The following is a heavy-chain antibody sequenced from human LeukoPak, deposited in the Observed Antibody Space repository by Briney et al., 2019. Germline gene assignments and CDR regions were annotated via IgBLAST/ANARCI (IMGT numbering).Heavy chain of an antibody. CDR2: IRSIAYGGTT. V-gene: IGHV3-49*04. CDR1: GFTFGDYA. J-gene: IGHJ4*02. D-gene: IGHD3-22*01. Sequence: GGSLRLSCTASGFTFGDYAMSWVRQAPGKGLEWVGFIRSIAYGGTTEYAASVKGRFTISRDDSKSIAYLQMNSLKTEDTAVYYCTRDGVTYYYDSSDLDYWGQGTLVTASS. CDR3: TRDGVTYYYDSSDLDY.